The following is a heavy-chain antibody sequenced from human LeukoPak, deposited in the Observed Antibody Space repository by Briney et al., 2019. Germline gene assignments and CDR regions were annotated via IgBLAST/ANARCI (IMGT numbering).Heavy chain of an antibody. CDR2: IGTAGDT. CDR1: GFTFSSYD. Sequence: GGSLRLSCAASGFTFSSYDMHWVRQATGKGLEWVSAIGTAGDTYYPGSVKGRFTISRENAKNSLYLQMNSLRAGDTAVYYCAREMRRAVGGGAFDIWGQGTMVTVSS. CDR3: AREMRRAVGGGAFDI. D-gene: IGHD6-19*01. J-gene: IGHJ3*02. V-gene: IGHV3-13*01.